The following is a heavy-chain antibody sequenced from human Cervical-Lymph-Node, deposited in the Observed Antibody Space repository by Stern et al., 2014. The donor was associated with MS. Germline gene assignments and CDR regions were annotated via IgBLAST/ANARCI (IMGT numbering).Heavy chain of an antibody. CDR3: AALVRGSYFY. Sequence: EVQLVESGAEMKKPGASLKISCKGSGYSFTLYSIGWVRQMPGKGLECIGIIYPGDSDTRYSPSFQGQVTISADKSISTAYLQWSSLKASDTAMYYCAALVRGSYFYWGQGTLVTVSS. CDR2: IYPGDSDT. V-gene: IGHV5-51*01. D-gene: IGHD1-26*01. J-gene: IGHJ4*02. CDR1: GYSFTLYS.